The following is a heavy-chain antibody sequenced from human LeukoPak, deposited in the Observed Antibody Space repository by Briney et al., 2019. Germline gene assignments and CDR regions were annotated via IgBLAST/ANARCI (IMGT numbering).Heavy chain of an antibody. CDR1: DFTFSDYG. V-gene: IGHV3-30*02. Sequence: GGSLRLSCAAPDFTFSDYGMHWVRQAPGKGLEWVAFIRFDGGNEIYGDSVKGRFTISRDDSKDTLYLQMNSLSAEDTAVYFCAKAGYSTSWYYLDFWGQGTLVTVSS. CDR3: AKAGYSTSWYYLDF. D-gene: IGHD6-13*01. J-gene: IGHJ4*02. CDR2: IRFDGGNE.